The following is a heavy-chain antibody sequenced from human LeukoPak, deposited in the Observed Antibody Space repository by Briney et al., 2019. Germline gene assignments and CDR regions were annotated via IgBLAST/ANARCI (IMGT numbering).Heavy chain of an antibody. J-gene: IGHJ4*02. V-gene: IGHV1-69*04. D-gene: IGHD4-17*01. CDR2: IIPILGIA. CDR3: ARDYDGDYGFDY. CDR1: GGTFSSYA. Sequence: SVKVSCKASGGTFSSYAISWVRQAPGQGLEWMGRIIPILGIANYAQKFQGRVTITADKSTSTAYMELSSLRSEDTAVYYCARDYDGDYGFDYWGQGTLVTVSS.